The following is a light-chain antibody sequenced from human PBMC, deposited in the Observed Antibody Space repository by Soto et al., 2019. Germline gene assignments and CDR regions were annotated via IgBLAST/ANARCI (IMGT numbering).Light chain of an antibody. CDR1: SSDVGGSKL. V-gene: IGLV2-14*02. CDR3: AAWDDRLNDYV. CDR2: EDT. J-gene: IGLJ1*01. Sequence: QSALTQPASVSGSPGQSITISCTGTSSDVGGSKLVSWYHHHPGKAPKLIIYEDTKRPSGVSTRFSGSKSGNTASLAISGLQSEDEADYFCAAWDDRLNDYVFGTGTQLTVL.